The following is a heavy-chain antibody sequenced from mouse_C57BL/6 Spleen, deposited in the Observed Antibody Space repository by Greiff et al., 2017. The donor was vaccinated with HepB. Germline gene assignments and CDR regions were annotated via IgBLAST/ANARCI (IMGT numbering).Heavy chain of an antibody. CDR2: IYPGSGST. CDR3: ARSNDYGSGPFDC. D-gene: IGHD1-1*01. Sequence: QVQLQQPGAELVKPGASVKMSCKASGYTFTSYWITWVKQRPGQGLEWIGDIYPGSGSTNYNEKFKSKATLTVDTSSSTAYMQLSSLTSEDAAVYYCARSNDYGSGPFDCWGQGTTLTVAS. J-gene: IGHJ2*01. V-gene: IGHV1-55*01. CDR1: GYTFTSYW.